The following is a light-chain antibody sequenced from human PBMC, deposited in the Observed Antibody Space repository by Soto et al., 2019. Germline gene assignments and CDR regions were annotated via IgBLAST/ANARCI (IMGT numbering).Light chain of an antibody. CDR1: EDISTW. CDR2: AAS. CDR3: QQYDSYSWT. V-gene: IGKV1D-16*01. Sequence: DIQMTQSPSSVSASVGDRVTITCRSSEDISTWLAWYQQKPGKAPKLLIYAASSLQSGVPSRFSGSGSGTEFTLTISSLQPDDFATYYCQQYDSYSWTFGQGAKVDIK. J-gene: IGKJ1*01.